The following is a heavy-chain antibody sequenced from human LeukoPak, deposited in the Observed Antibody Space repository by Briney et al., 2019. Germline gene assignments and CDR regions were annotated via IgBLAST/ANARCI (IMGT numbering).Heavy chain of an antibody. D-gene: IGHD6-13*01. CDR3: AKDLNVAAAGYYFDY. CDR1: GSTFSNYG. J-gene: IGHJ4*02. Sequence: GGSLRLSCAASGSTFSNYGMHWVRQAPGKGLEWVAVVANDGRDKRYADSVKGRFTISRDNSKNTVYLQMNSLRAEDTAVYYCAKDLNVAAAGYYFDYWGQGTLVTVSS. V-gene: IGHV3-30*18. CDR2: VANDGRDK.